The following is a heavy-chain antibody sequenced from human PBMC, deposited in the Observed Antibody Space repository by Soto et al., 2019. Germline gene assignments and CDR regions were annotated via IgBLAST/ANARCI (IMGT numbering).Heavy chain of an antibody. CDR1: GGSISSGVYY. D-gene: IGHD6-6*01. J-gene: IGHJ4*02. CDR3: ARAPLRQLVRGSPFDY. CDR2: IYYSGST. V-gene: IGHV4-31*03. Sequence: PSETLSLTCTVSGGSISSGVYYWSWIRHHPGKGLEWIGYIYYSGSTYYNPSLKSRVTISVDTSKNQFSLKLSSVTAADTAVYYCARAPLRQLVRGSPFDYWGQGTLVTVSS.